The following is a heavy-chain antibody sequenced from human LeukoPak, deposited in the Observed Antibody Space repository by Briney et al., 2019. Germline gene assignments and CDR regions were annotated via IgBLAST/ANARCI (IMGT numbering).Heavy chain of an antibody. CDR2: IYYSGST. Sequence: SETLSLTCTVSGGSISSSSYYWGWIRQTPKKGLEWIGSIYYSGSTYYNPSLKSRVTISVDTSKNQFSLKLSSVTAADTAVYYCARHIWSGYPQHYFDYWGQGTLVTVSS. CDR1: GGSISSSSYY. CDR3: ARHIWSGYPQHYFDY. D-gene: IGHD3-3*01. V-gene: IGHV4-39*01. J-gene: IGHJ4*02.